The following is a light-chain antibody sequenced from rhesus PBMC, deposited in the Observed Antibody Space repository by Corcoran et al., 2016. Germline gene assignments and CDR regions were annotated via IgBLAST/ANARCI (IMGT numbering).Light chain of an antibody. J-gene: IGKJ2*01. CDR3: QHYYSTPYS. V-gene: IGKV1-25*02. CDR1: QGISNY. Sequence: DIQMTQSPSSLSASVGDRVTITCRASQGISNYLAWYQQKQGENPKLLIYAASGFQSGIPSRFSGSGSGTDFTLTISSLQSEDFATYYCQHYYSTPYSFGQGTKVEIK. CDR2: AAS.